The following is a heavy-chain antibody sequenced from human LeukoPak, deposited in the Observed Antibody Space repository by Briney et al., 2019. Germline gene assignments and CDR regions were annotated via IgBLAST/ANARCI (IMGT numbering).Heavy chain of an antibody. V-gene: IGHV3-30*04. CDR1: GFTFSSYA. J-gene: IGHJ6*02. CDR3: AKDRKDYDILTGVMDV. Sequence: GGSLRLSCAASGFTFSSYAMHWVRQAPGKGLEWVAVISYDGSNKYYADSVKGRFTISRDNSKNTLYLQMNSLRAEDTAVYYCAKDRKDYDILTGVMDVWGQGTTVTVSS. CDR2: ISYDGSNK. D-gene: IGHD3-9*01.